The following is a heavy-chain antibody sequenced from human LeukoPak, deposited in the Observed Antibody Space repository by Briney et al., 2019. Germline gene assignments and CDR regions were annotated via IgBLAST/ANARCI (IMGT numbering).Heavy chain of an antibody. Sequence: PGGSLRLSCAASGFTYSSYAMHWVRQAPGKGLEWVAVISYDGSNKYYADSVKGRFTISRDNSNNPLYLQMNSLRAEDTAVYYCARVPASGSSWYRHWFDPWGQGTLVTVSS. CDR1: GFTYSSYA. V-gene: IGHV3-30-3*01. CDR2: ISYDGSNK. CDR3: ARVPASGSSWYRHWFDP. J-gene: IGHJ5*02. D-gene: IGHD6-13*01.